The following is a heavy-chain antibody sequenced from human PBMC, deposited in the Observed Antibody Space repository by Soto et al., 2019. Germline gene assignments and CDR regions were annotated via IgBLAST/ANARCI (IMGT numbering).Heavy chain of an antibody. J-gene: IGHJ6*03. V-gene: IGHV2-70*11. CDR1: GFSLSTSGMC. D-gene: IGHD3-10*01. CDR2: IDWDDDK. CDR3: ARIPYGSGYYYYMDV. Sequence: GSGPTLVNPAQTLTLTCTFSGFSLSTSGMCVSWIRQPPGKALEWLARIDWDDDKYYSTSLKTRLTISKDTSKNQVVLTITNMDPVDTATYYCARIPYGSGYYYYMDVWGKGTTVTVSS.